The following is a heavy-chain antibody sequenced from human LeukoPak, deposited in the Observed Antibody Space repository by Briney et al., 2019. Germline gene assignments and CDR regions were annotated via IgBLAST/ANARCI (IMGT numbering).Heavy chain of an antibody. V-gene: IGHV3-23*01. CDR1: GFTFISYA. CDR2: LSGNAGRP. CDR3: AKGNRDIVATIAFDY. D-gene: IGHD5-12*01. Sequence: PGGSLRLSCAASGFTFISYAMSWVRQAPGKGLEWVSSLSGNAGRPYYADSVKGRFTISRDNSKNTLYLQMNSLRAEDTAVYYCAKGNRDIVATIAFDYWGQGTLVTVSS. J-gene: IGHJ4*02.